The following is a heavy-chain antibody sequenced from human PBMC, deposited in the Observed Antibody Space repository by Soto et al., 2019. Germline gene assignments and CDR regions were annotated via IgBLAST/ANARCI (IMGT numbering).Heavy chain of an antibody. Sequence: PSETLSLFCTVSGGSICSGGYYWSWISQHPGKGLEWIGYIYYSGSTYYNPSLKSRVTISVDTSKNQFSLKLSSVTAADTAVYYCAREVRVPGAFDIWGQRPMVTVSS. D-gene: IGHD2-2*01. CDR3: AREVRVPGAFDI. CDR2: IYYSGST. J-gene: IGHJ3*02. CDR1: GGSICSGGYY. V-gene: IGHV4-31*03.